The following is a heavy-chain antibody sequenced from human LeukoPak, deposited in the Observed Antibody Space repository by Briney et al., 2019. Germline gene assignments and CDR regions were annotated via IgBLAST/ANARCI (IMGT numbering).Heavy chain of an antibody. CDR3: AKCAGSYYYCGMDV. V-gene: IGHV3-53*01. CDR2: VYSGGST. CDR1: GFTVSSNY. J-gene: IGHJ6*02. Sequence: GGSLRLSCAASGFTVSSNYMSWVRQAPGKGLEWVSVVYSGGSTYYADSVKGRFTISRDNSKNTLYLQMNSLRAEDTAVYYCAKCAGSYYYCGMDVWGQGTTVTVSS.